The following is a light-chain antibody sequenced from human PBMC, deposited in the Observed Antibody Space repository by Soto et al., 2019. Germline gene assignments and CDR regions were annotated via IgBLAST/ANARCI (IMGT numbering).Light chain of an antibody. CDR1: SSEFGCYNY. J-gene: IGLJ2*01. V-gene: IGLV2-14*01. CDR3: SSYTSSSTLVI. CDR2: DVS. Sequence: QSALTQAASVSGSLGQSSTISCTGTSSEFGCYNYVSWYQRHPGKAPKLMIYDVSNRPSGVSNRFSGSKSGNTASLTISGLQAEDEADYYCSSYTSSSTLVIFGGGTKLTVL.